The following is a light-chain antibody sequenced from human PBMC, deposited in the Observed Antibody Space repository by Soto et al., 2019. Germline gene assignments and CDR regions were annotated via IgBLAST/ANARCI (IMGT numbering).Light chain of an antibody. CDR1: QSVGSSY. CDR3: QQYGSSPWT. Sequence: EIVLTQSPGTLSLSPGERATLSCRTSQSVGSSYLAWYQQKPGQAPRLLIYGASSRATGFPDRFSGSGSGTDFTLTVNRLEPEDFAVYYCQQYGSSPWTFGQGTKVEIK. J-gene: IGKJ1*01. CDR2: GAS. V-gene: IGKV3-20*01.